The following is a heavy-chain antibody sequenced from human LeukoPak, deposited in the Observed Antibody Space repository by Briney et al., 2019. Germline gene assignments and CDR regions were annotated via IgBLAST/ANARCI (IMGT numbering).Heavy chain of an antibody. Sequence: PGGSLRLSCVASGFTLRSYAMSWVRQAPGRGLEWVSAVSGSRANTYYADSVKGRFTISRDNSKNTVYLQMSSLRAEDTAVYYCAKLGLIVATMSHFDDWGQGTLVTASS. CDR1: GFTLRSYA. CDR2: VSGSRANT. J-gene: IGHJ4*02. D-gene: IGHD5-12*01. CDR3: AKLGLIVATMSHFDD. V-gene: IGHV3-23*01.